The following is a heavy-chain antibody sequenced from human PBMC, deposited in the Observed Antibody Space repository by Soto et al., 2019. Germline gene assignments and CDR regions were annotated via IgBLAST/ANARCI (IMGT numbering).Heavy chain of an antibody. CDR3: AKGRRNTF. CDR2: INPDGGAT. Sequence: QVQLLQSGAEVKKPGASVKISCKASGYTFRFDYLNWVRQAPGQGLEWMGKINPDGGATTYAQSFQGRVSITSDASTGTVYMELSSLTSDDTAVYYCAKGRRNTFWGQGTLVSVSS. CDR1: GYTFRFDY. J-gene: IGHJ4*02. D-gene: IGHD1-1*01. V-gene: IGHV1-46*01.